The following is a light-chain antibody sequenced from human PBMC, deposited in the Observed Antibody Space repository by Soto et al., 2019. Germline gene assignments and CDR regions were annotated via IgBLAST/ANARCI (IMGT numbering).Light chain of an antibody. J-gene: IGKJ5*01. CDR1: QDISNY. CDR3: QQYDNLPIT. CDR2: DAS. V-gene: IGKV1-33*01. Sequence: DIQLTQSPSSVSPSVGDRVTIAVQARQDISNYLNWYQQKPGKAPKLLIYDASNLETGVPSRFSGSGSGTDFTFTISSLQPEDIATYYCQQYDNLPITFGQGTRLEIK.